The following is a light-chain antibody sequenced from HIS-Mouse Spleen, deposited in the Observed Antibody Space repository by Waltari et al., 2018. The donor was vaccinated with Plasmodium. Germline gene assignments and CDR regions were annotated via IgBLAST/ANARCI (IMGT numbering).Light chain of an antibody. V-gene: IGKV3-15*01. CDR3: QQYNNWSFT. Sequence: EIVMTQSPATLSLPPGERAPPSCRASQSVSSNLAWYQQKPGQAPRLLIYGASTRATGIPARFSGSGSGTEFTLTISSLQSEDFAVYYCQQYNNWSFTFGPGTKVDIK. CDR1: QSVSSN. CDR2: GAS. J-gene: IGKJ3*01.